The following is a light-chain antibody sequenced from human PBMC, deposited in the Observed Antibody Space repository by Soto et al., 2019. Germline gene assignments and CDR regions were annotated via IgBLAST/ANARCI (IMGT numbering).Light chain of an antibody. CDR1: QSISSY. CDR2: AAS. Sequence: DIQMTQSPSSLSASVGDRVTITCRASQSISSYLNWYQQKPGKAPKLLIYAASSLQSGVPSRFSGSGSGTDFTLTISSLQPEDFATYYCQQSYSTLSWTFGQGTKGGYQ. J-gene: IGKJ1*01. V-gene: IGKV1-39*01. CDR3: QQSYSTLSWT.